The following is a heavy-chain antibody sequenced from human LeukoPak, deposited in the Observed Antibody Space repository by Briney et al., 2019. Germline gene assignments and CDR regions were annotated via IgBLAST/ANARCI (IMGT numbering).Heavy chain of an antibody. Sequence: GASVKVSCKASGGTFSSYAISWVRQAPGQGLEWMGWISAYNGNTNYAQKLQGRVTMTTDTSTSTAYMELRSLRSDDTAVYYCARGKQLAQSDYWGQGTLVTVSS. CDR2: ISAYNGNT. CDR1: GGTFSSYA. V-gene: IGHV1-18*01. CDR3: ARGKQLAQSDY. D-gene: IGHD6-13*01. J-gene: IGHJ4*02.